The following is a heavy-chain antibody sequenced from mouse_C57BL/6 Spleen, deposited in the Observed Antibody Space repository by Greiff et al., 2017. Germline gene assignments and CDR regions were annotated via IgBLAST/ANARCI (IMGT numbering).Heavy chain of an antibody. J-gene: IGHJ3*01. CDR2: ISSGSSTI. D-gene: IGHD2-4*01. CDR1: GFTFSDYG. Sequence: EVHLVESGGGLVKPGGSLKLSCAASGFTFSDYGMHWVRQAPEEGLEWVAYISSGSSTIYYADTVKGRFTISRDNAKNTLFLQMTSLRSEDTAMYYCARRWDYAWFAYWGQGTLVTVSA. CDR3: ARRWDYAWFAY. V-gene: IGHV5-17*01.